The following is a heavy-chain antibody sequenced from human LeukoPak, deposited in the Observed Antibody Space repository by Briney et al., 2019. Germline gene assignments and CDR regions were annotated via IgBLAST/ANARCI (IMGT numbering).Heavy chain of an antibody. CDR2: INNDGSIT. J-gene: IGHJ4*02. D-gene: IGHD3-10*01. CDR3: AKDLHYGSADY. Sequence: PGGSLRLSCAPSGFTFSIYWMHRVRHDPGKGLVWVSHINNDGSITNYADSVKGRFTISRDNAKNTLYLQINRLRVENTAVYYCAKDLHYGSADYWGQGTLVTVSS. V-gene: IGHV3-74*01. CDR1: GFTFSIYW.